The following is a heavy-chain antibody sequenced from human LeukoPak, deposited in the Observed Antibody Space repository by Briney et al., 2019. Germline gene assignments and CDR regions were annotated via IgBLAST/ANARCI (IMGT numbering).Heavy chain of an antibody. CDR3: TRGNNWGDHRYSGMGV. D-gene: IGHD7-27*01. V-gene: IGHV6-1*01. J-gene: IGHJ6*02. CDR1: GDSVSNNNAA. Sequence: SQTLSLTCAISGDSVSNNNAAWNWIRQSPSRGLEWLGRTYLRSNWYSDYAVSVKGRISINPDTSKNQFSLQLDSVTPDDTAVYYCTRGNNWGDHRYSGMGVWGQGTTVTVSS. CDR2: TYLRSNWYS.